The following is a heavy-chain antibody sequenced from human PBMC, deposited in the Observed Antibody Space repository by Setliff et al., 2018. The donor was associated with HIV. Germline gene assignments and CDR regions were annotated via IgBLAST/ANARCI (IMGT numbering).Heavy chain of an antibody. J-gene: IGHJ6*03. D-gene: IGHD5-12*01. V-gene: IGHV4-39*01. CDR3: ARQGGYSGYGFYYYYHYMDV. Sequence: PSETLSLTCTVSGGSISSNSYYWGWIRQPPGKGLEWIGSIYYSGSTYYNPSLKSRVTISVDTSKNQFSLKLSSVTAADTAVYYCARQGGYSGYGFYYYYHYMDVWGKGTTVTVSS. CDR1: GGSISSNSYY. CDR2: IYYSGST.